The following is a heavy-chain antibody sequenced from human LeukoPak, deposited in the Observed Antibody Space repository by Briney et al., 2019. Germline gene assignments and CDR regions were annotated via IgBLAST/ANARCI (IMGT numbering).Heavy chain of an antibody. Sequence: SETLSLTCTVSGGSISAYYWSWIRQPPGKGLEWIGYIHYSGTTNYYPSLKSRVTIALDTSKNQFSLKLNSVTAADTAAYYCARFGTSSSRFFDQWGQGTLVTVSS. CDR1: GGSISAYY. V-gene: IGHV4-59*01. D-gene: IGHD6-6*01. CDR3: ARFGTSSSRFFDQ. CDR2: IHYSGTT. J-gene: IGHJ4*02.